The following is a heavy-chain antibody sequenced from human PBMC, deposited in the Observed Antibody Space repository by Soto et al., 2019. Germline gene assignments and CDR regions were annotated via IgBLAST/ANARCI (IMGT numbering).Heavy chain of an antibody. J-gene: IGHJ5*02. Sequence: LSLTCTVSGGSISSGGYYWSWIRQHPGRGLEWIGYIYYNGNTYYNPSLKSRVTVSVDTSKNQFSLNVRSVTAADTAVYYCARCSLVVIPVPGFDPWGQGTLVTVSS. CDR3: ARCSLVVIPVPGFDP. D-gene: IGHD2-15*01. CDR2: IYYNGNT. V-gene: IGHV4-31*03. CDR1: GGSISSGGYY.